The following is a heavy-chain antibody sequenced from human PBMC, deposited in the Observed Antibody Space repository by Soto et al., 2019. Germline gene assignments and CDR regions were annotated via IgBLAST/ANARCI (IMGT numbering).Heavy chain of an antibody. CDR2: IYSGGST. Sequence: EVQLVESGGGLVQPGGSLRLSCAASGFTVSSNYMSWVRQAPGKGLEWVSVIYSGGSTYYADSVKGRFTISRHNSKTALYLPLNCLRAEGTAVYYCAMLGYNDGIDVWGQATTVTFSS. D-gene: IGHD5-12*01. CDR1: GFTVSSNY. J-gene: IGHJ6*02. CDR3: AMLGYNDGIDV. V-gene: IGHV3-53*04.